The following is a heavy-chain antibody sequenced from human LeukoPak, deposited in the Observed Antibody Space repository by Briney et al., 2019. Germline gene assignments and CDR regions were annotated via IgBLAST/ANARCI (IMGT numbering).Heavy chain of an antibody. CDR2: INHSGSS. CDR1: GGSFSGYF. Sequence: GSLRLSCAVYGGSFSGYFWSWIRQPPGKGLEWIREINHSGSSDYNPSLKSRVTISVDTSKNQISLNLSSVTAADTAVYYCARPMVRGPTRAFDYWGQGTLVTVSS. J-gene: IGHJ4*02. V-gene: IGHV4-34*01. CDR3: ARPMVRGPTRAFDY. D-gene: IGHD3-10*01.